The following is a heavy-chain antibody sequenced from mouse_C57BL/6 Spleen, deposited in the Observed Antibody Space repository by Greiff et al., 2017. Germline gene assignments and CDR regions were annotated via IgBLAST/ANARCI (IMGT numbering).Heavy chain of an antibody. J-gene: IGHJ3*01. CDR3: AREGSGSSPWFAY. CDR1: GYSITSGYY. CDR2: ISYDGSN. V-gene: IGHV3-6*01. D-gene: IGHD1-1*01. Sequence: EVQLQESGPGLVKPSQSLSLTCSVTGYSITSGYYWNWIRQFPGNKLEWTGYISYDGSNNYNPSLKNRISITRDTSKNQCFLKLNSVTTEDTATYYCAREGSGSSPWFAYWGQGTLVTVSA.